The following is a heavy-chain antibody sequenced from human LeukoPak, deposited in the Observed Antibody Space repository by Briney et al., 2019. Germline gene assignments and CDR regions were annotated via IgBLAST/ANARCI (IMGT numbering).Heavy chain of an antibody. Sequence: GGSLRLSCAASGFTFSTYAMSWVRQAPGKGLEWVSALTNSGGSGGVTYYADSVKGRFIISRDNSKSTLYLQLSSLRAEDTAVYYCAKGIGYGGNSAGDYWGQGTLVTVSS. CDR3: AKGIGYGGNSAGDY. V-gene: IGHV3-23*01. CDR1: GFTFSTYA. J-gene: IGHJ4*02. D-gene: IGHD4-23*01. CDR2: LTNSGGSGGVT.